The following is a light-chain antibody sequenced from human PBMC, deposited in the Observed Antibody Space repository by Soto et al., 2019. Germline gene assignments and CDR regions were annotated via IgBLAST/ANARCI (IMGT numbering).Light chain of an antibody. Sequence: QSVLTQSPSASGTPGQRVTISCSGSRSNIGRNFAYWYQHVPGTAPRLLIQRNNERPSGVPDRFSGSKSGTSVSLAISGLRSDDEATHDCASWDYTLDAQVFGGRTKLTVL. V-gene: IGLV1-47*01. CDR1: RSNIGRNF. CDR3: ASWDYTLDAQV. J-gene: IGLJ3*02. CDR2: RNN.